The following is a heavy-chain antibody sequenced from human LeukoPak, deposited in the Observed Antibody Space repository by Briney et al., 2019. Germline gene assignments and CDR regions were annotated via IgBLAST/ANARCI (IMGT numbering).Heavy chain of an antibody. D-gene: IGHD2-2*02. CDR3: AKGGVYCSSTSCYTDDY. CDR2: ISYDGSNK. J-gene: IGHJ4*02. CDR1: GFTFSSYG. Sequence: GRSLRLSCAASGFTFSSYGMHWVRQAPGKGLEWVAVISYDGSNKYYADSVKGRFTISRDNSKNTLYLQMNSLRAEDTAVYYCAKGGVYCSSTSCYTDDYWGQGTLVTVSS. V-gene: IGHV3-30*18.